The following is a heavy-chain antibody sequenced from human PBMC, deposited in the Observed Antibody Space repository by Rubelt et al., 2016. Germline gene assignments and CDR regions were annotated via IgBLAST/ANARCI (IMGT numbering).Heavy chain of an antibody. CDR2: ITWNSGSI. CDR3: ARDDRTSLPTDY. V-gene: IGHV3-9*01. J-gene: IGHJ4*02. CDR1: GFIFGDYA. Sequence: SGQPGRSLRLSCTASGFIFGDYAMHWVRQSPGKGLEWVSGITWNSGSIDYADSVKGRFTISRDNAKNSLSLQMNSLRVEETAVYYCARDDRTSLPTDYWGQGTLVTVSS. D-gene: IGHD1/OR15-1a*01.